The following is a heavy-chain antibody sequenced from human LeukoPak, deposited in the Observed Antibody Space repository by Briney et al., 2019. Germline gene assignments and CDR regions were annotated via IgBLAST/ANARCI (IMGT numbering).Heavy chain of an antibody. Sequence: GESLKISCQGSGYTFTNYWIGWVRQMPGKGLAWMGIIYPGDSDTRYSPSFRGQVTISADKSISTAYLQWNSLKASDSAMYYCAIKHDGSWYSPFDYWGQGTLVTVSS. J-gene: IGHJ4*02. D-gene: IGHD6-13*01. CDR2: IYPGDSDT. CDR1: GYTFTNYW. CDR3: AIKHDGSWYSPFDY. V-gene: IGHV5-51*06.